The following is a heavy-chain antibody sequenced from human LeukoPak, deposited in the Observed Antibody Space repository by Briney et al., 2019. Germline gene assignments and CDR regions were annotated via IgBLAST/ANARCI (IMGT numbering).Heavy chain of an antibody. CDR3: AREVSYDFWNGYFDY. CDR2: INSDGSST. V-gene: IGHV3-74*01. D-gene: IGHD3-3*01. J-gene: IGHJ4*02. Sequence: GGSLRLSCAASGFTFSSYWMHWVRQAPGKGLVWVSRINSDGSSTSYADSVKGRFTISRDNAKNTLYLQMNGLRAEDTAVYYCAREVSYDFWNGYFDYWGQGTLVTVSS. CDR1: GFTFSSYW.